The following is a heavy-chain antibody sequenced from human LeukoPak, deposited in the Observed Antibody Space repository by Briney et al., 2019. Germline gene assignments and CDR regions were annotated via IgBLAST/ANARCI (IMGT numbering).Heavy chain of an antibody. J-gene: IGHJ4*02. V-gene: IGHV4-38-2*02. CDR2: MYHSGST. D-gene: IGHD3-16*02. CDR3: ARYDVWGSYRAFDY. CDR1: NYSISTDCY. Sequence: AETLSLTCTVSNYSISTDCYWGWLRQPPGEGLEGFGTMYHSGSTYYNHSLKSRVTISVDTSKNQLSLKLSSVTAADTAVYYCARYDVWGSYRAFDYWGQGTLVTVSS.